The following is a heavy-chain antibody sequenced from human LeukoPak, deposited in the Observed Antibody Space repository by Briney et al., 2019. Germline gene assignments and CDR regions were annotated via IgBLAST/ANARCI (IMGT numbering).Heavy chain of an antibody. Sequence: SETLSLTCTVSGGSISSSSYYWGWIRQPPGKGLEWIGSFYYYGSTYYNPSLKSRVTISVDTSKNQLSLKLSSVTAADTAVYYCARVAAGIGFFQHWGQGTLVTVSS. V-gene: IGHV4-39*07. J-gene: IGHJ1*01. D-gene: IGHD6-13*01. CDR3: ARVAAGIGFFQH. CDR2: FYYYGST. CDR1: GGSISSSSYY.